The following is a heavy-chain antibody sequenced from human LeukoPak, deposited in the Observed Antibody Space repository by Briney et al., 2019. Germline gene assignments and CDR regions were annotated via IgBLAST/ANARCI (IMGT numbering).Heavy chain of an antibody. CDR2: ISAYNGNT. J-gene: IGHJ6*03. Sequence: ASVKVSCKASGYTFTSYGISWVRQAPGQGLEWMGWISAYNGNTNYAQKLQGRVTMTTDTSTSTAYMELRSLRSDDTAVYYCARDASSLHYYYYMDVWGKGTTVTVSS. CDR3: ARDASSLHYYYYMDV. V-gene: IGHV1-18*01. CDR1: GYTFTSYG.